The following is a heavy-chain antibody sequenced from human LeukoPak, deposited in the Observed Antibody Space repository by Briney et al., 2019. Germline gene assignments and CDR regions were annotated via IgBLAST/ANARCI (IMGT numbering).Heavy chain of an antibody. CDR3: AWKGLRSGYVPLDY. V-gene: IGHV4-39*07. D-gene: IGHD3-3*01. CDR2: VYYSGST. J-gene: IGHJ4*02. Sequence: SETLSLTCTVSNGSISSSRYYWAWIRQAPGKGLEWIGSVYYSGSTHYNPSQRSRVTISVDKSKNQFSLKLRSVTAADTAVYYCAWKGLRSGYVPLDYWGQGTLVTVSS. CDR1: NGSISSSRYY.